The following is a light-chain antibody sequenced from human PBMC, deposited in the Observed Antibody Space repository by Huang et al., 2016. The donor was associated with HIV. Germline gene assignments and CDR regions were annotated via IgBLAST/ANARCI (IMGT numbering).Light chain of an antibody. J-gene: IGKJ2*01. V-gene: IGKV3-15*01. CDR2: GAS. CDR1: QSVGSS. CDR3: QEYSNMNT. Sequence: EIQMTQSPGTLSVSPGERVTLYCRASQSVGSSLAWFQHKPGQAPRLGIYGASTRATDIPVRFSGSGSGTEFTLSINSLQSEDYAVYYCQEYSNMNTFGQGTRLEIK.